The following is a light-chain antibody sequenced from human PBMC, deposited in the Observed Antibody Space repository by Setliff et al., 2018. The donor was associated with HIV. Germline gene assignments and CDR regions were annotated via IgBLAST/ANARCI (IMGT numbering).Light chain of an antibody. CDR1: SSDVGSYNL. J-gene: IGLJ1*01. CDR2: EGT. V-gene: IGLV2-23*01. CDR3: CSYAGTNILYV. Sequence: QSVLTQPASVSGSPGQSITISCTGTSSDVGSYNLVSWYQQHPGNAPKLMIYEGTKRPSGVSNRISGSKSGNTASLTISGLQAADEADYYCCSYAGTNILYVFGTGTRSPS.